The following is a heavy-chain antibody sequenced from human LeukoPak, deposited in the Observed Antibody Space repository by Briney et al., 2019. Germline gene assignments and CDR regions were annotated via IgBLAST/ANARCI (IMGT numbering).Heavy chain of an antibody. Sequence: RPSETLSLTCAVYGGSFSGYYWSWIRQPPGKGLEWIGEINHSGSTNYNPSLKSRVTISVDTSENQFSLKLSSVTAADTAVYYCARASYYYDSSGPDDGYWGQGTLVTVSS. J-gene: IGHJ4*02. V-gene: IGHV4-34*01. D-gene: IGHD3-22*01. CDR3: ARASYYYDSSGPDDGY. CDR2: INHSGST. CDR1: GGSFSGYY.